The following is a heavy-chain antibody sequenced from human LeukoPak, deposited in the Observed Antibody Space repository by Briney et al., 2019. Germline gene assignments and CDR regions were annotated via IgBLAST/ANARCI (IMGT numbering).Heavy chain of an antibody. Sequence: GESLKISCKGSGYTFTKYWIGWVRQMSGKGLEWMGIIYPGDSDTRDSPSFQGQVTMSVDKSISTAYLQWRSLKASDTATYYCARGSVDTAMTFDYWGQGTLVTVSS. CDR2: IYPGDSDT. V-gene: IGHV5-51*01. CDR3: ARGSVDTAMTFDY. CDR1: GYTFTKYW. J-gene: IGHJ4*02. D-gene: IGHD5-18*01.